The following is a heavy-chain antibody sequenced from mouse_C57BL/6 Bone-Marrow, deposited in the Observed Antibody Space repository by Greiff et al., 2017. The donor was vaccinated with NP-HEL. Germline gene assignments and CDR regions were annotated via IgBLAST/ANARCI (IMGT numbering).Heavy chain of an antibody. Sequence: EVQLVESGPELVKPGASVKMSCKASGYTFTDYNMHWVKQSHGKSLEWIGYINPNNGGTSYNQKFKGKATLTVNKSSSTAYMELRSLTSEDSAVYYCGRGIYYAMDYWGQGTSVTVPS. CDR1: GYTFTDYN. V-gene: IGHV1-22*01. J-gene: IGHJ4*01. CDR2: INPNNGGT. CDR3: GRGIYYAMDY.